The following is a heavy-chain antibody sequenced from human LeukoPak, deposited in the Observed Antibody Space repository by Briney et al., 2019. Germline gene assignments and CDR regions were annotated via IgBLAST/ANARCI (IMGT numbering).Heavy chain of an antibody. CDR1: GGSFSGYY. Sequence: SETLSLTCAVYGGSFSGYYWSWIRQPPGKGLEWIGEINHSGSTNYNPSLKSRVTISVDTSKNQFFLKLSSVTAADTAVYYCARGRGTFDYWGQGTLVTVSS. CDR2: INHSGST. V-gene: IGHV4-34*01. CDR3: ARGRGTFDY. J-gene: IGHJ4*02.